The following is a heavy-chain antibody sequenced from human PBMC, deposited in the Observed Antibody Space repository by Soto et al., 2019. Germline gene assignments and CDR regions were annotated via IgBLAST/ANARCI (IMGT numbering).Heavy chain of an antibody. CDR2: IIPIFGTA. V-gene: IGHV1-69*01. J-gene: IGHJ3*02. D-gene: IGHD3-22*01. Sequence: QVQLVQSGAEVKKPGSSVKVSCKASGGTFSSYAISWVRQAPGQGLEWMGGIIPIFGTANYAQKFQGRGTITADESTSTAYMKLSSLRSEDTAVYYCARAIITMIVVGTTTNAFDIWGQGTMVTVSS. CDR1: GGTFSSYA. CDR3: ARAIITMIVVGTTTNAFDI.